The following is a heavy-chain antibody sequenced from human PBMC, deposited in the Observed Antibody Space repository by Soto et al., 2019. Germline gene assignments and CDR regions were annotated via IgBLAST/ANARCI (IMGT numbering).Heavy chain of an antibody. V-gene: IGHV3-11*01. J-gene: IGHJ4*02. D-gene: IGHD3-16*02. Sequence: PGGSLRLSCAASGFSFSDYYMSWIRQAPGKGLEWVSYITSSGSTIYYADSVKGRFIISRDNAKNSLYLQMNSLRAEDTAVYYCVRVIVVGGSVGDYWGQGTLVTVSS. CDR2: ITSSGSTI. CDR1: GFSFSDYY. CDR3: VRVIVVGGSVGDY.